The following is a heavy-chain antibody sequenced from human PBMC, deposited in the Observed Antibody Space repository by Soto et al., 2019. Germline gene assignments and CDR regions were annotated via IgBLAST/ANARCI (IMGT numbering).Heavy chain of an antibody. Sequence: VGSLRLSCVASGFTFSSFAMSWVRQAPGKGLEWVSTLSGSGGDTYYADSVNGRFTISRDKPKNTLYLQMDRLRVEDTAVYYCAKRGGYDYDWKSYRPDYWGQGTQVTVSS. J-gene: IGHJ4*02. D-gene: IGHD3-16*02. CDR3: AKRGGYDYDWKSYRPDY. CDR2: LSGSGGDT. CDR1: GFTFSSFA. V-gene: IGHV3-23*01.